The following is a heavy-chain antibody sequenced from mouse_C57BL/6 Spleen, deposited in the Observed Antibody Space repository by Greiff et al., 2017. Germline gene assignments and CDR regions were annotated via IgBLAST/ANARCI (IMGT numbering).Heavy chain of an antibody. CDR3: AREGSYYYGSRFAY. J-gene: IGHJ3*01. CDR2: ISDGGSYT. CDR1: GFTFSSYA. Sequence: EVHLVESGGGLVKPGGSLKLSCAASGFTFSSYAMSWVRQTPEKRLEWVATISDGGSYTYYPDNVKGRFTISRDNAKNNLYLQMSHLKSEDTAMYYCAREGSYYYGSRFAYWGQGTLVTVSA. D-gene: IGHD1-1*01. V-gene: IGHV5-4*01.